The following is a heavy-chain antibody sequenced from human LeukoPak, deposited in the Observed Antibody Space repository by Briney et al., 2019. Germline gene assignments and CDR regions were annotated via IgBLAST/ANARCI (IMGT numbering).Heavy chain of an antibody. J-gene: IGHJ5*02. CDR3: ARHKFSVAGRWSWFDP. CDR2: IYYSGST. V-gene: IGHV4-59*08. Sequence: SETLSLTCTVSGGSISSYYWSWIRQPPGKGLEWIGYIYYSGSTNYNPSLKSRVTISVDTSKNQFSLKLSSVTAADTAVYYCARHKFSVAGRWSWFDPWGQGTLVTVSS. CDR1: GGSISSYY. D-gene: IGHD6-19*01.